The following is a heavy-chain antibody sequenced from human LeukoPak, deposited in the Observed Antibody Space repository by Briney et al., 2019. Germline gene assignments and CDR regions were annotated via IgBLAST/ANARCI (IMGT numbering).Heavy chain of an antibody. D-gene: IGHD2-2*01. J-gene: IGHJ4*02. CDR1: GYTFTGYY. CDR3: ARQNCSSTSCVLGDFDY. CDR2: ISPNSGGT. Sequence: ASVKVSCKASGYTFTGYYMHWVRQAPGQGLEWMGWISPNSGGTNYAQKFQGRVTMTRDTSISTAYMELSRLRSDDTAVYYCARQNCSSTSCVLGDFDYWGQGTLVTVSS. V-gene: IGHV1-2*02.